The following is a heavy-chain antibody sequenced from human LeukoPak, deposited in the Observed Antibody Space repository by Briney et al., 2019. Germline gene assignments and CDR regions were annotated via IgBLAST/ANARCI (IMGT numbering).Heavy chain of an antibody. Sequence: PSQTLSLTCAVSGYSISSGYYWGWIRQPPGKGLEWIGNIHYSGSTYYNPSLKSRVTISVDTSKNQSSLKVSSVTAADTAVYYCARGDYGDYWGQGALVTVSS. V-gene: IGHV4-38-2*01. CDR1: GYSISSGYY. CDR2: IHYSGST. CDR3: ARGDYGDY. D-gene: IGHD4/OR15-4a*01. J-gene: IGHJ4*02.